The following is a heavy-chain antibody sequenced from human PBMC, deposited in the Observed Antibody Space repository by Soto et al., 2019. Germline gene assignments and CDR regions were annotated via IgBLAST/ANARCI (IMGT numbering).Heavy chain of an antibody. CDR1: GYTFTSYY. J-gene: IGHJ6*02. CDR2: INPSGGST. Sequence: QVQLVQSGAEVKKPGASVKVSCKASGYTFTSYYMHWVRQAPGQGLEWMGIINPSGGSTSYAQKFQGRVTMTRDTSTSTVYMELSSLRSEDTAVYYCASSVAHPYGMDVWGQGTTVTVSS. D-gene: IGHD6-19*01. CDR3: ASSVAHPYGMDV. V-gene: IGHV1-46*01.